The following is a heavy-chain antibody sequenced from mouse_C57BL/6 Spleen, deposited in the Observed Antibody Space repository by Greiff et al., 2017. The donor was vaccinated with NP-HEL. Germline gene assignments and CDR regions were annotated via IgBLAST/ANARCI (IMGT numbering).Heavy chain of an antibody. J-gene: IGHJ2*01. V-gene: IGHV14-3*01. Sequence: EVKLQESVAELVRPGASVKLSCTASGFNIKNTYMHWVKQRPEQGLEWIGRIDPANGNTKYAPKFQGKATITADTSSNTAYLQLSSLTSEDTAIYYCASTVVARNYFDYWGQGTTLTVSS. D-gene: IGHD1-1*01. CDR1: GFNIKNTY. CDR3: ASTVVARNYFDY. CDR2: IDPANGNT.